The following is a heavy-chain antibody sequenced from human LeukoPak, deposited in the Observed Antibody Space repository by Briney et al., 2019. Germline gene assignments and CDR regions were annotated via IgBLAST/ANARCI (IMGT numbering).Heavy chain of an antibody. CDR1: GDSLITYS. CDR3: ARGDYYAGGGRNWFET. CDR2: IHTSGST. J-gene: IGHJ5*02. V-gene: IGHV4-4*07. Sequence: SETLSLTCTVTGDSLITYSLSLIRQPAGKGLEWIGRIHTSGSTSYNASPMSRLSMSIDAYNNQTPLLLTSVTAADTTAVYFARGDYYAGGGRNWFETWRQGTLFTVSS. D-gene: IGHD3-16*01.